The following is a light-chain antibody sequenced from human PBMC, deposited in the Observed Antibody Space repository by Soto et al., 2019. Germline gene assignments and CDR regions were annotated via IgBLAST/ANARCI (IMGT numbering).Light chain of an antibody. CDR2: AAS. V-gene: IGKV1-5*01. J-gene: IGKJ1*01. Sequence: DIQMTQSPSTLSASVGDTVTITCRASESIDNWLAWCQQKPGKAPKLLIFAASTLVRGVPSRFSGRGSGTEFTLTISSLQADDYATFYCQQYHTDWTFGQGTKVDIK. CDR1: ESIDNW. CDR3: QQYHTDWT.